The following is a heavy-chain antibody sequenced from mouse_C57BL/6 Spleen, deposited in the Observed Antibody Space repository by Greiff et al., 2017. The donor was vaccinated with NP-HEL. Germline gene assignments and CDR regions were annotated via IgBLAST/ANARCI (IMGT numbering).Heavy chain of an antibody. V-gene: IGHV10-3*01. CDR3: VRDKGGDGLFDY. CDR2: IRSKSSNYAT. Sequence: VQLQQSGGGLVQPKGSLKLSCAASGFTFNTYAMHWVRQAPGKGLEWVARIRSKSSNYATYYADSVKDRFTISRDDSQSMLYLQMNNLKTEDTAMYYCVRDKGGDGLFDYWGQGTTLTVSS. CDR1: GFTFNTYA. J-gene: IGHJ2*01.